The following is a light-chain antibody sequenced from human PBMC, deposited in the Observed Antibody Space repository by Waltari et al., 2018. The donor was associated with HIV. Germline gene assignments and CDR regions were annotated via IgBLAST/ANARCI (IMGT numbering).Light chain of an antibody. V-gene: IGLV2-23*01. CDR3: CSYGGSSNWL. CDR2: EGI. J-gene: IGLJ2*01. Sequence: QSALTQPASVSGSPGQSITLSCTGTRSAIGNYNLSSWYQQHPGKAPKLIIYEGIKRPSGVSNRISGSKSANTASLTISGLQAEDEADYYCCSYGGSSNWLFGGGTKLTVL. CDR1: RSAIGNYNL.